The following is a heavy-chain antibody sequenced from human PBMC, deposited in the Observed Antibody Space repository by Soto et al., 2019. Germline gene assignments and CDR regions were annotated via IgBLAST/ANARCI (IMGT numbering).Heavy chain of an antibody. J-gene: IGHJ4*02. V-gene: IGHV3-30*04. CDR2: ISHDGNTK. CDR3: ARDTWSYDSTGYYVLALDH. D-gene: IGHD3-22*01. Sequence: PGGSLRLSCAASGLTFSSYAIHWVRQAPGKGLEWVAVISHDGNTKYYADSVKGRFPISRDNSKNSVYLQMNSLRAEDTAVYYCARDTWSYDSTGYYVLALDHWGQGTLVTVSS. CDR1: GLTFSSYA.